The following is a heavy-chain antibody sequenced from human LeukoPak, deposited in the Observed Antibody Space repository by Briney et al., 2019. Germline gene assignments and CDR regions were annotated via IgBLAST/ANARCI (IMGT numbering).Heavy chain of an antibody. D-gene: IGHD1-26*01. Sequence: PSETLSLTCTVSGGSISSYYWSWIRQPPGKGLEWIGHIYYSGSTNYNPSLKSRVTISVDTSKNQFSLKLSSVTAADTAVYYCASGSYYTGGAFDIWGQGTMVTVSS. CDR2: IYYSGST. V-gene: IGHV4-59*08. J-gene: IGHJ3*02. CDR3: ASGSYYTGGAFDI. CDR1: GGSISSYY.